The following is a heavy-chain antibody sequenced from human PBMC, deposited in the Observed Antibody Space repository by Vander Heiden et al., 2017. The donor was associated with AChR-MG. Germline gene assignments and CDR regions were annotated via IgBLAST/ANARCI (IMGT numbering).Heavy chain of an antibody. D-gene: IGHD1-26*01. V-gene: IGHV3-23*01. CDR1: GFTFRSYA. J-gene: IGHJ4*02. Sequence: EVQLLESGGGLVQPGGSLRLPGAASGFTFRSYAMSWVRQAPGKGLEWVSAISGSGGSTYYADSVKGRFTISRDNSKNTLYLQMNSLRAEDTAVYYCAKFPPLTRLVGALYYFDYWGQGTLVTVSS. CDR2: ISGSGGST. CDR3: AKFPPLTRLVGALYYFDY.